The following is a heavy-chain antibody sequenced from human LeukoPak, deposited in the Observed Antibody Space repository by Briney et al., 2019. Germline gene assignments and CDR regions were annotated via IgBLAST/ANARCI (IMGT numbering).Heavy chain of an antibody. D-gene: IGHD6-19*01. CDR3: ARDGQYSAITGWSLGAFDI. Sequence: SQTLSLTCTVSGGSISSGGYYWSWIRQHPGKDLEWIGYIYYSGSTYYNPSLKSRVTISVDTSKNQFSLKLSSVTAADTAVYYCARDGQYSAITGWSLGAFDIWGQGTMVTVSS. V-gene: IGHV4-31*03. CDR1: GGSISSGGYY. CDR2: IYYSGST. J-gene: IGHJ3*02.